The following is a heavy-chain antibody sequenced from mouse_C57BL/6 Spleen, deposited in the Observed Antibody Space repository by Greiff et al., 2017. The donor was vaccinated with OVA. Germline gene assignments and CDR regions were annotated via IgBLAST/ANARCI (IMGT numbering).Heavy chain of an antibody. CDR3: ARRDYEGFAY. CDR2: ISSGSSTI. D-gene: IGHD2-4*01. CDR1: GFTFSDYG. Sequence: DVQLVESGGGLVKPGGSLKLSCAASGFTFSDYGMHWVRQAPEKGLEWVAYISSGSSTIYYADTVKGRFTISRDNAKNTLFLQMTSLRSEDTAMYYCARRDYEGFAYWGQGTLVTVSA. J-gene: IGHJ3*01. V-gene: IGHV5-17*01.